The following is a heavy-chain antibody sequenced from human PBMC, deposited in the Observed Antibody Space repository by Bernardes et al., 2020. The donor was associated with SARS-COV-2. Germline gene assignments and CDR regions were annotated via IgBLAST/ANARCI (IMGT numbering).Heavy chain of an antibody. D-gene: IGHD3-10*01. J-gene: IGHJ5*02. Sequence: SETLSLTCTVSGGSINDGSYLWTWIRQPAGGGLEWIGHIHPNGGTTYTPSLESRVTISKDASKNQFTLRVTSVSATDTAVYYCTRCRDSFYDWFSPWGQGAVVTVSS. CDR3: TRCRDSFYDWFSP. V-gene: IGHV4-61*09. CDR2: IHPNGGT. CDR1: GGSINDGSYL.